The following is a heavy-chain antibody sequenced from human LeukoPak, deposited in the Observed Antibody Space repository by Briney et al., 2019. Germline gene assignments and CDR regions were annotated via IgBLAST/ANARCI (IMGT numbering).Heavy chain of an antibody. CDR2: MNPNSGNT. CDR1: GYTFTSYD. V-gene: IGHV1-8*01. CDR3: FTSGGNYDAFDI. Sequence: ASVKVSCKASGYTFTSYDINWVRQATGQGLEWMGWMNPNSGNTGYAQKFQGRVTMTRNTSISTAYMELSSLRSEDTAVYYCFTSGGNYDAFDIWGQGTMVTVSS. D-gene: IGHD4-23*01. J-gene: IGHJ3*02.